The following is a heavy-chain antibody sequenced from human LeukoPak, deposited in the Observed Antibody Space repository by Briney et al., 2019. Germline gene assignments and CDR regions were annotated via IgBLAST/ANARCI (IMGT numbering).Heavy chain of an antibody. D-gene: IGHD1-1*01. CDR1: GYSFSSYV. V-gene: IGHV1-3*01. CDR2: INVGNGDT. Sequence: ASVKVSCKASGYSFSSYVIHWLRRAPGQRLEWMGWINVGNGDTKYSQKFQGRVTIARDTSANTAYMELSSLRSEETATYYCAKDRGGTGDFGYWGQGTLVTVSS. J-gene: IGHJ4*02. CDR3: AKDRGGTGDFGY.